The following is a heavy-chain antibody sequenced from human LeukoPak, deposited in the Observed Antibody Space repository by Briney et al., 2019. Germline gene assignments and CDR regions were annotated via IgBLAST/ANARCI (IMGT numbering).Heavy chain of an antibody. Sequence: GSLRLSCAASGFTFSSYAMSWVRQAPGKGLEWVSAISGSGGSTYYADSVKGRFTSSRDNSKNTLYLQMNSLRAEDTAVYYCAKRFAAAVYYFDYWGQGTLVTVSS. CDR1: GFTFSSYA. CDR2: ISGSGGST. J-gene: IGHJ4*02. V-gene: IGHV3-23*01. D-gene: IGHD6-13*01. CDR3: AKRFAAAVYYFDY.